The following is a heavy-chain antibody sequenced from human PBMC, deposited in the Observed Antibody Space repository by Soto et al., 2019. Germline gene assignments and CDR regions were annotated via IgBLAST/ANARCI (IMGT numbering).Heavy chain of an antibody. CDR2: IYYSGST. CDR3: ARGSRAHYGSGSYFKGVYYYGMDG. V-gene: IGHV4-30-4*01. D-gene: IGHD3-10*01. CDR1: GGSISSGDYY. Sequence: TLSLTCTVSGGSISSGDYYWSWIRQRPGKGLGSIWYIYYSGSTSDNPSLKSRVTISVDTPKNLSALKLSSVTAADTAVYCCARGSRAHYGSGSYFKGVYYYGMDGWGQGTTVT. J-gene: IGHJ6*02.